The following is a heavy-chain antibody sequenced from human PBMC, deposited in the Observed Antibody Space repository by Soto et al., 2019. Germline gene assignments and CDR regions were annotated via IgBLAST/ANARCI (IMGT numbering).Heavy chain of an antibody. J-gene: IGHJ6*02. D-gene: IGHD2-8*01. CDR2: INHSGST. CDR1: GGSFSGYY. Sequence: QVQLQQWGAGLLKPSETLSLTCAVYGGSFSGYYWSWIRQPPGKGLEWLGEINHSGSTNYNPSLKSRVTTSVDTSKNQFSLKLSSVTDADTAVYYCARGLHGRYYYYGMDVWGQGTTVTVSS. CDR3: ARGLHGRYYYYGMDV. V-gene: IGHV4-34*01.